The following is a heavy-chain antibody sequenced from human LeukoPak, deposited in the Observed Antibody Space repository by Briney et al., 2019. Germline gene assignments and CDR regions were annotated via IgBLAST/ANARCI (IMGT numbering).Heavy chain of an antibody. CDR1: GFTFSSYA. D-gene: IGHD3-10*01. Sequence: GGSLRLSCPASGFTFSSYAMGWVRQAPGKGLEWVSAISGSGGSTYYADSVKGRFTISRDNSKNTLYLQMNSLRAEDTAVYYCAKVGELYYYYYYGMDVWGQGTPVTVSS. CDR2: ISGSGGST. J-gene: IGHJ6*02. CDR3: AKVGELYYYYYYGMDV. V-gene: IGHV3-23*01.